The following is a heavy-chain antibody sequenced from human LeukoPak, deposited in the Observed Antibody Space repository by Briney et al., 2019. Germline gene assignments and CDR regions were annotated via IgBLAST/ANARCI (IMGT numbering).Heavy chain of an antibody. J-gene: IGHJ5*02. V-gene: IGHV3-21*01. Sequence: GGSLRLSCAASGFTFSSYSMNWVRQAPGKGLEWVSSISSSSSYIYYADSVKGRFTISRDNAKNSLYLQMNSLRAGDTAVYYCARGDYDFWSGYHANNWFDPWGQGTLVTVSS. D-gene: IGHD3-3*01. CDR1: GFTFSSYS. CDR2: ISSSSSYI. CDR3: ARGDYDFWSGYHANNWFDP.